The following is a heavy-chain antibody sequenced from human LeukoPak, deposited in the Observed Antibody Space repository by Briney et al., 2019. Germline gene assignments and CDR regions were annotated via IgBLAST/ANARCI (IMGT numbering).Heavy chain of an antibody. J-gene: IGHJ4*02. CDR1: GGSISSSSYY. Sequence: PSETLSLTCTVSGGSISSSSYYWGWIRQPPGKGLEWIGSIYYSGSTYYNPSLKRRVTISVDTSKNQFSLKLSSVTAADTAVYYCARSPLLRYFDWLLSPHIFDYWGQGTLVTVSS. V-gene: IGHV4-39*01. D-gene: IGHD3-9*01. CDR3: ARSPLLRYFDWLLSPHIFDY. CDR2: IYYSGST.